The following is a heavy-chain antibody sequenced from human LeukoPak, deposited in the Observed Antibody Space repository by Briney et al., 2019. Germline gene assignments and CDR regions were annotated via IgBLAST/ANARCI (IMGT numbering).Heavy chain of an antibody. CDR1: GGTFSSYA. CDR2: IIPIFGTA. Sequence: SVKVSCKASGGTFSSYAISWVRQAPGQGLEWMGGIIPIFGTANYAQKFQGRVTITTDESTSTAYMELSSPRSEDTAVYYCARGSGYDYPGGADYWGQGTLVTVSS. J-gene: IGHJ4*02. D-gene: IGHD5-12*01. CDR3: ARGSGYDYPGGADY. V-gene: IGHV1-69*05.